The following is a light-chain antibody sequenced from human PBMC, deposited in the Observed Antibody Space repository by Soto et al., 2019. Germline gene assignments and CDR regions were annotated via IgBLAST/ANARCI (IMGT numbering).Light chain of an antibody. V-gene: IGKV3-11*01. CDR2: DTS. CDR3: QQSSNWPPSWT. J-gene: IGKJ1*01. Sequence: EIVLTQSPATLSLSPGERATLSCRASQSISGYVAWYQQKPGQAPRLLMYDTSNRATGIPARFSGSGSGTDFTLTISNLEPEDLAVYYCQQSSNWPPSWTFGQGTKVEIK. CDR1: QSISGY.